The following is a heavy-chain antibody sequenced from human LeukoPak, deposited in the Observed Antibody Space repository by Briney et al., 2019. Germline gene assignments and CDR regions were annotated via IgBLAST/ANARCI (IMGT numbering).Heavy chain of an antibody. Sequence: GGSLRLSCAVSGFTFSGFWMSWSRQAPGKGLEWVAVISDDGSNKYYADSVKGRFTISRDNSKNTLYLQMNSPRAEDTAVYYCARVDDLDAFDIWGQGTMVTVSS. J-gene: IGHJ3*02. CDR2: ISDDGSNK. D-gene: IGHD2-2*03. V-gene: IGHV3-30*03. CDR3: ARVDDLDAFDI. CDR1: GFTFSGFW.